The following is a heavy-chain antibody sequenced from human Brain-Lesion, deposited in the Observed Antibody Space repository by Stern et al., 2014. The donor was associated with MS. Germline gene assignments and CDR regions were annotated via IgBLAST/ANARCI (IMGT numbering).Heavy chain of an antibody. CDR3: AGEEDIRYCSGGSCTGNWFDP. D-gene: IGHD2-15*01. J-gene: IGHJ5*02. Sequence: VQLVESGPGLVKPSETLSLTCTVAGGSVSSTSYAWAWIRQPPGKGLEWIGTIYYSGNTYYSPSLKSRPTIFPDTSKNQFSLQLRSGTAADTAVYYCAGEEDIRYCSGGSCTGNWFDPWGQGTLVTVSS. CDR1: GGSVSSTSYA. CDR2: IYYSGNT. V-gene: IGHV4-39*01.